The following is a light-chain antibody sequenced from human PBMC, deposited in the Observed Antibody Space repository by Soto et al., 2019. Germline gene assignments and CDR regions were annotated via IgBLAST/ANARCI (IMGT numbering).Light chain of an antibody. CDR1: QGVSSSY. J-gene: IGKJ5*01. CDR2: GAS. CDR3: QHFGGTTFT. Sequence: EIVMTQSPGTLSLSPGEGATLSCRASQGVSSSYIAWYHQRHGQTPSLLIYGASPRATGIPDRFSGSESGTHFTRTISRLEPGDCAVYYCQHFGGTTFTFGQGTRLEIK. V-gene: IGKV3-20*01.